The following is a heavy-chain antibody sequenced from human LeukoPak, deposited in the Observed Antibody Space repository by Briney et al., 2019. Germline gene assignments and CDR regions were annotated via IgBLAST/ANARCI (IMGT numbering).Heavy chain of an antibody. Sequence: PGGSLRLSCAASGFTFDDYSMHWVRRAPGKGLEWVAGISWHSRSIGYADSVKGRFTISRDNAKNSVSLQMNSLRTEDTALYYCTKDLSSQWFTDIRHYGMKVWGQGTTVAASS. D-gene: IGHD3-22*01. V-gene: IGHV3-9*01. CDR3: TKDLSSQWFTDIRHYGMKV. CDR2: ISWHSRSI. J-gene: IGHJ6*02. CDR1: GFTFDDYS.